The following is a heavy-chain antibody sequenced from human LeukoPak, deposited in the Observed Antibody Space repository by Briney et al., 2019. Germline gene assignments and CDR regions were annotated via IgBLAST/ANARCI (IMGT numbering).Heavy chain of an antibody. J-gene: IGHJ4*02. CDR2: IYHSGST. CDR3: ARVNLYGEVDY. V-gene: IGHV4-30-2*01. Sequence: SETLSLTCAVSGGSISSGGYSWSWIRQPPGKGLEWIGYIYHSGSTYYNPSLKSRVTISVDRSKNQFSLKLSSVTAADTAVYYCARVNLYGEVDYWGQGTLVTVSS. D-gene: IGHD4-17*01. CDR1: GGSISSGGYS.